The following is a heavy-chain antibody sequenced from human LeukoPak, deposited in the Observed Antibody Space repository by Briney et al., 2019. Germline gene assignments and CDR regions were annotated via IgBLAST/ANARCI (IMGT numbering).Heavy chain of an antibody. CDR3: AKGYFVVGATFFDY. V-gene: IGHV3-30*18. Sequence: GGSLRLSCAASGFTFSSYGMHWVRQAPGKGLEWVAVISYDGSNKYYADSVKGRFTISRDNSKNTLYPQMNSLRAEDTAVYYCAKGYFVVGATFFDYWGQGTLVTVSS. CDR2: ISYDGSNK. D-gene: IGHD1-26*01. CDR1: GFTFSSYG. J-gene: IGHJ4*02.